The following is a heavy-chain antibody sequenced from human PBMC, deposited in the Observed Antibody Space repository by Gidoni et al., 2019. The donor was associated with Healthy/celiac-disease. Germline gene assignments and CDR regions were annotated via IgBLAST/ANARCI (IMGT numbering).Heavy chain of an antibody. D-gene: IGHD6-13*01. CDR2: IYSGGST. CDR3: ARELTGYSSSWYGGWFDP. CDR1: GFTVSSNY. Sequence: VQLVESGGGLIQPGGSLRLSCAASGFTVSSNYMSWVRQAPGKGREWVSVIYSGGSTYYADSVKGRFTISRDNSKNTLYLQMNSLRAEDTAVYYCARELTGYSSSWYGGWFDPWGQGTLVTVSS. V-gene: IGHV3-53*01. J-gene: IGHJ5*02.